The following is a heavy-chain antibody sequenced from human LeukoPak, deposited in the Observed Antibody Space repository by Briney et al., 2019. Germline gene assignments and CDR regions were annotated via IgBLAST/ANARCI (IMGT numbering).Heavy chain of an antibody. V-gene: IGHV3-30*18. CDR2: ISYDGINK. J-gene: IGHJ4*02. CDR3: AKGRVFGVVIPSFDY. D-gene: IGHD3-3*01. CDR1: GFTFSSYG. Sequence: GGPLRLSCAASGFTFSSYGMHWVRQAPGKGLEWVAVISYDGINKYYADSVKGRFTISRDNSKNTLYLQMNSLRAEDTAVYYCAKGRVFGVVIPSFDYWGQGTLVTVSS.